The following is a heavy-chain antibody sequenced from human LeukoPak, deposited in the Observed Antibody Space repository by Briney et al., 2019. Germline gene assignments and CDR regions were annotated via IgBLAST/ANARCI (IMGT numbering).Heavy chain of an antibody. CDR3: AKSFLTTATGTGRAFDI. Sequence: GGSLRLSCAASGFTFSSYAMSWVRQAPGKGLEWVSAISGSGGSTYYADPLKGRFTISRDNSKNTLYLQMNSLRAEDTAEYYCAKSFLTTATGTGRAFDIWGQGTMVTVSS. V-gene: IGHV3-23*01. J-gene: IGHJ3*02. CDR2: ISGSGGST. D-gene: IGHD1-1*01. CDR1: GFTFSSYA.